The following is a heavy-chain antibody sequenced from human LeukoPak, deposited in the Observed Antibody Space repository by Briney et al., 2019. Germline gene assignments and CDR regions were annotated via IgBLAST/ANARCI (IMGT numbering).Heavy chain of an antibody. CDR3: ARVEGSYYYDSSGYAGY. D-gene: IGHD3-22*01. V-gene: IGHV1-3*01. CDR1: GYTFTSYA. J-gene: IGHJ4*02. CDR2: INAGNGNT. Sequence: GASVKVSCKASGYTFTSYAMHWVRQAPGQRLEWMGWINAGNGNTKYSQKFQGRVTITRDTSASTAYMELSSLRSEDTAVYYCARVEGSYYYDSSGYAGYWGQGTLVTVSS.